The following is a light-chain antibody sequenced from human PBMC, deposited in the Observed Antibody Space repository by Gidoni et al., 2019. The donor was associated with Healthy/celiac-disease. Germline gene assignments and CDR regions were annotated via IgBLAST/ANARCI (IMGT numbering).Light chain of an antibody. V-gene: IGKV1-9*01. Sequence: RVTITCRSSQGISSYLAWYQQKPGKAPKLLIYAASTLQSGVPSRFSGSGSGTEFTLTISSLQPEDFATYYCQQLNSYPITFGQGTRLEIK. J-gene: IGKJ5*01. CDR3: QQLNSYPIT. CDR2: AAS. CDR1: QGISSY.